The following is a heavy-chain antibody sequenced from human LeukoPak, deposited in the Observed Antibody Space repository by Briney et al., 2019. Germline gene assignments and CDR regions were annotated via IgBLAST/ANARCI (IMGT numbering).Heavy chain of an antibody. CDR3: ATHSYYYGLGSYPHYLDY. CDR1: GFTFSSYG. D-gene: IGHD3-10*01. V-gene: IGHV3-30*02. J-gene: IGHJ4*02. CDR2: IRYDGSNK. Sequence: GGSLRLSCAASGFTFSSYGMHWVRQAPGKGLEWVAFIRYDGSNKYYADSVKGRFTISRDNARNSLYLQMNSLRTEDTASYYCATHSYYYGLGSYPHYLDYWGQGTLVTVSA.